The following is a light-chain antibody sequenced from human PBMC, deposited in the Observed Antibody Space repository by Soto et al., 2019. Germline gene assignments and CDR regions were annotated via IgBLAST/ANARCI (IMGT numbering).Light chain of an antibody. CDR3: SSYTNSITEV. CDR2: EIS. V-gene: IGLV2-14*01. J-gene: IGLJ2*01. Sequence: QSALTKPASVSGSPGQSITISCTGTSSDVGGYNYVSWYQQHPGKAPKLMIYEISNRPSGVSNRFSGSKSGNTASLTISGLHAEDVADYYCSSYTNSITEVFGGVTKLTVL. CDR1: SSDVGGYNY.